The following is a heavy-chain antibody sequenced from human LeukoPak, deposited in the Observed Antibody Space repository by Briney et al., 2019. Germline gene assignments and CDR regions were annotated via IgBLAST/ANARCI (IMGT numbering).Heavy chain of an antibody. V-gene: IGHV4-39*02. CDR2: VFYSGST. D-gene: IGHD6-13*01. CDR3: VVGSSSWYGNNWFDP. CDR1: GGSISNSSYY. J-gene: IGHJ5*02. Sequence: PSETLSLTCTVSGGSISNSSYYWGWIRQPPGKGLEWIGSVFYSGSTYYNPSLKSRVTIYVDKSKNHFSLKLSSVTAADTAVYYCVVGSSSWYGNNWFDPWGQGTLVTVSS.